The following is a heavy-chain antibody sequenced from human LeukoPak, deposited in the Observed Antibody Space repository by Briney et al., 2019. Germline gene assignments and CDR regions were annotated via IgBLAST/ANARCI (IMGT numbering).Heavy chain of an antibody. CDR3: ARADGAKTDY. J-gene: IGHJ4*02. CDR1: GGSFSGYY. Sequence: SETLSLTFAVYGGSFSGYYCSWIRHPPGKGLEWIGEINHSGSTNYNPSLKSRVTISVDTSKNQFSLKLSSVTAADTAVYYCARADGAKTDYWGQGTLVTVSS. D-gene: IGHD3-16*01. V-gene: IGHV4-34*01. CDR2: INHSGST.